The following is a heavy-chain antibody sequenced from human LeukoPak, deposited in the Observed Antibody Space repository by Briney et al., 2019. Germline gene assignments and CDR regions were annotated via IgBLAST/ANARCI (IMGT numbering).Heavy chain of an antibody. Sequence: PSETLSLACTVSGGSISTYYWSWIRQPAGKGLEWIGRIYSSGSTKYNPSLKSRVSMSLDTSKNQFSLHLSSVTAADMAVYYCAREMRGNYDVLTGYYHSYHYGMDVWGQGTTVIVSS. V-gene: IGHV4-4*07. J-gene: IGHJ6*02. D-gene: IGHD3-9*01. CDR1: GGSISTYY. CDR3: AREMRGNYDVLTGYYHSYHYGMDV. CDR2: IYSSGST.